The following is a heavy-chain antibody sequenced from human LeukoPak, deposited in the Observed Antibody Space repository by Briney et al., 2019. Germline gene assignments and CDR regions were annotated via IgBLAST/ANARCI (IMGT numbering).Heavy chain of an antibody. CDR1: GGTFSSYT. CDR3: AGSGYSYGASFDY. J-gene: IGHJ4*02. V-gene: IGHV1-69*02. D-gene: IGHD5-18*01. Sequence: ASVKVSCKASGGTFSSYTISWVRQAPGQGLEWMGRIIPILGIANYAQKFQGRVTITADKSTSTAYMELSSLRPEDTAVYYCAGSGYSYGASFDYWGQGTLVTVSS. CDR2: IIPILGIA.